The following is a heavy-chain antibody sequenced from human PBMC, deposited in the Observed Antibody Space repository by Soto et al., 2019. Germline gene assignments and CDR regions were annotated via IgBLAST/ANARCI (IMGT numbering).Heavy chain of an antibody. CDR1: VYSFTSYW. D-gene: IGHD2-2*01. J-gene: IGHJ6*02. V-gene: IGHV5-10-1*01. Sequence: PGESLKISCKGSVYSFTSYWISWVRQMPGKGLEWMGRIDPSDSYTNYSPSFQGHVTISADKSISTAYLQWSSLKASDTAMYYCARLSRYCSSTSCYGYSSSWYLYYYYGMDVWGQGTTVTVSS. CDR2: IDPSDSYT. CDR3: ARLSRYCSSTSCYGYSSSWYLYYYYGMDV.